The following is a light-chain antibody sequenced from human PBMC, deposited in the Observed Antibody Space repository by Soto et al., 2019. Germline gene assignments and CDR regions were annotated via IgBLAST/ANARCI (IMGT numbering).Light chain of an antibody. Sequence: QSALTQPASVSGSPGQSITISCTGTSSDVGSYNLVSWYQQHPGKAPKLMIYEVSKRPSGVSNRCSGSKSGNTASLTIAGLQAEDEADYYCCSYAGSSTFGVLFGGGTKLTVL. CDR2: EVS. V-gene: IGLV2-23*02. J-gene: IGLJ2*01. CDR1: SSDVGSYNL. CDR3: CSYAGSSTFGVL.